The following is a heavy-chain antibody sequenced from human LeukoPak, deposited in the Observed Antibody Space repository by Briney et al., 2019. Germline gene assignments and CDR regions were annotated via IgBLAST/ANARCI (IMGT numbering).Heavy chain of an antibody. CDR1: GFTFSSYS. V-gene: IGHV3-21*01. J-gene: IGHJ5*02. CDR3: ARERTGYRNWFDP. D-gene: IGHD1-14*01. Sequence: HPGGSLRLSCAASGFTFSSYSMNWVRQAPGKGLEWVSSISSSSSYIYYADSVKGRFTISRDNAKNSLYLQMNSLRAEDTAVYYCARERTGYRNWFDPWGQGTLVTVSS. CDR2: ISSSSSYI.